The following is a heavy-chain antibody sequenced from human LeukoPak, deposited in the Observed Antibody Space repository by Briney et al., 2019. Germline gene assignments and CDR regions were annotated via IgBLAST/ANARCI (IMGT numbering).Heavy chain of an antibody. J-gene: IGHJ3*02. Sequence: SETLSLTCTVSGGTISNYYWSWIRQPPGKGLEWIGYIYYSGSTNYNPSLKSRVTISVDTSKNQFSLKLSSVTAADTAVYYCAIAPGYQLRSDAFHIWGQGTLVTVSS. D-gene: IGHD2-2*01. V-gene: IGHV4-59*01. CDR3: AIAPGYQLRSDAFHI. CDR2: IYYSGST. CDR1: GGTISNYY.